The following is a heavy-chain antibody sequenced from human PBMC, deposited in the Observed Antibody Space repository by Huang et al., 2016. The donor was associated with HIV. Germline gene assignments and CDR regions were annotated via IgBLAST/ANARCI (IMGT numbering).Heavy chain of an antibody. CDR1: GGSIRSDNYY. J-gene: IGHJ4*02. CDR3: ARLPGSITMIRGVITDPY. CDR2: IYYSGST. Sequence: QLQLQESGPGLVKPSETLSLTCTVSGGSIRSDNYYWGWIRQPPGKGLEWIWSIYYSGSTYYNPSLKSRVTITGDTSKNQFSLKMRSVTAADTAVYYCARLPGSITMIRGVITDPYWGQGTLVTVSS. D-gene: IGHD3-10*01. V-gene: IGHV4-39*01.